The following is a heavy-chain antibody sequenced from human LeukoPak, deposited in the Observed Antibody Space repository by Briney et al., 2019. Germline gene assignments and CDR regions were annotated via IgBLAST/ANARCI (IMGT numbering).Heavy chain of an antibody. Sequence: PSETLSLTCAVYGGSFSGYYWSWLRQPPGKGLEWIGEINHSGSTNYNPSLKSRVTISVDTSKNQFSLKLSSVTAADTAVYYCAGGRYGDLSPGFDYWGQGTLVTVSS. CDR1: GGSFSGYY. V-gene: IGHV4-34*01. CDR3: AGGRYGDLSPGFDY. D-gene: IGHD4-17*01. CDR2: INHSGST. J-gene: IGHJ4*02.